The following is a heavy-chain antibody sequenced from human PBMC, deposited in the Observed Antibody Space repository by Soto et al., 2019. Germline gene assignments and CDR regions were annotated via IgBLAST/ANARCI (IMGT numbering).Heavy chain of an antibody. Sequence: QVRLVESGGGVVQPGRSLRLSCAASGFTFSSIDMHWVRQAPGKGLEWVALIWYDGTNKYYADSVKGRFTISRDNSKTTLYLQMNSLRAEDTAVYYCATQYSGTYPVFDYWGQGTLVTVSS. V-gene: IGHV3-33*01. D-gene: IGHD1-26*01. J-gene: IGHJ4*02. CDR3: ATQYSGTYPVFDY. CDR2: IWYDGTNK. CDR1: GFTFSSID.